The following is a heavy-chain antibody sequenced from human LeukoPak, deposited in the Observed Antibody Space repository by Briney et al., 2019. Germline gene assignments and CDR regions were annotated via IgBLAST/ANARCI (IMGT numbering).Heavy chain of an antibody. V-gene: IGHV3-23*01. J-gene: IGHJ4*02. Sequence: GGSLRLSCAASGFTFGTHAMTWVRQAPGKGLEWVSGMSGSGDTTYYADSVKGRFTISRDNSKNTLFLQMNSLRAEDTAVYYCAKLAGISGWYVYYFDYWGQGTLVTVS. CDR3: AKLAGISGWYVYYFDY. CDR1: GFTFGTHA. D-gene: IGHD6-19*01. CDR2: MSGSGDTT.